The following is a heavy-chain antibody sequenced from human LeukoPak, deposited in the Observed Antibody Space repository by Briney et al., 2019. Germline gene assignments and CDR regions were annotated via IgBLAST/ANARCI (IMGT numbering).Heavy chain of an antibody. CDR1: GYTYPRYG. CDR3: ARGGYDFWSGYTTFDP. V-gene: IGHV1-18*01. D-gene: IGHD3-3*01. Sequence: ASVTDSCKASGYTYPRYGINGVGQATGQGLEWMGWISAYNGNTNYAQKLQGRVTMTTDTSTSTAYMELRSLRSDDTAVYYCARGGYDFWSGYTTFDPWGQGTLVTVSS. CDR2: ISAYNGNT. J-gene: IGHJ5*02.